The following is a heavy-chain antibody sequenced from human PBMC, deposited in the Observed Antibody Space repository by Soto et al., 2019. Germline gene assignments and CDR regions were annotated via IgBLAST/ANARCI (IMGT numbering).Heavy chain of an antibody. Sequence: QVQLQESGPGLEKPSGTLSLTCAVSSGSISSSNWWSWVRQPPGKGLEWIGEIYHSGSTNYNPSLKSRVTISVDKSKNQFALKLSSVTAADTAVYYCARDLIAAAGTYYYYYMDVWGKGTTVTVSS. CDR3: ARDLIAAAGTYYYYYMDV. V-gene: IGHV4-4*02. J-gene: IGHJ6*03. CDR1: SGSISSSNW. D-gene: IGHD6-13*01. CDR2: IYHSGST.